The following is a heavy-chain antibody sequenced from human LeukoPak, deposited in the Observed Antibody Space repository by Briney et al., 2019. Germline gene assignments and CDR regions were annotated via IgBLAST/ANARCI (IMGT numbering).Heavy chain of an antibody. CDR2: INPSGGST. CDR3: ARDRYYYDSSGYANDAFDI. D-gene: IGHD3-22*01. CDR1: GYTFTSYY. Sequence: SVKVSCKASGYTFTSYYMHWVRQAPGQGLEWMGIINPSGGSTSYAQKFQGRVTMTRDTSTSTVYMELSSLRSEDTAVYYCARDRYYYDSSGYANDAFDIWGQGTMVTVSS. V-gene: IGHV1-46*01. J-gene: IGHJ3*02.